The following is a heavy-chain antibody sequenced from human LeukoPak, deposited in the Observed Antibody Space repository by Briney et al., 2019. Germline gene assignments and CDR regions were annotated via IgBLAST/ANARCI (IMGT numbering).Heavy chain of an antibody. D-gene: IGHD6-19*01. V-gene: IGHV4-61*02. J-gene: IGHJ6*03. CDR3: ASSPPRQWLVHRYYYYMDV. CDR2: SYTSGST. CDR1: GGSISSGSYY. Sequence: SETLSLTCTVAGGSISSGSYYWSWTRQPAGKGLGWIGRSYTSGSTNYNPSLKSRVTISVDTSKNQFSLKLSSVTAADTAVYYCASSPPRQWLVHRYYYYMDVWGKGTTVTISS.